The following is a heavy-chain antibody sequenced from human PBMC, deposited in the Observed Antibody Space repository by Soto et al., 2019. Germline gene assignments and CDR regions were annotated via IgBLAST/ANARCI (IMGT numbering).Heavy chain of an antibody. CDR2: IKQDGSEK. CDR1: GFTFTSYW. Sequence: PGGSLRLSCAASGFTFTSYWISWVRQAPGKGLEWVATIKQDGSEKYYVDSVKGRFTISRDNAKNSLYLQMSSLRAEDTAVYYCARDSPPRYSGTSPPYWGQGT. V-gene: IGHV3-7*01. D-gene: IGHD5-12*01. J-gene: IGHJ4*02. CDR3: ARDSPPRYSGTSPPY.